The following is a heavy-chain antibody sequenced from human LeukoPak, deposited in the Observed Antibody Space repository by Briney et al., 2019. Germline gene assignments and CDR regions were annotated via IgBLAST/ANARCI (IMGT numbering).Heavy chain of an antibody. V-gene: IGHV1-8*01. CDR1: GYTFTSYD. CDR3: ATPLADYYDSSGYELSG. Sequence: ASVKVSCKASGYTFTSYDINWVRQATGQGLEWMGWMNPNSGNTGYAQKFQGRVTMTRNTSISTAYMELSSLRSEDTAVYYCATPLADYYDSSGYELSGWGQGTLVTVSS. J-gene: IGHJ4*02. CDR2: MNPNSGNT. D-gene: IGHD3-22*01.